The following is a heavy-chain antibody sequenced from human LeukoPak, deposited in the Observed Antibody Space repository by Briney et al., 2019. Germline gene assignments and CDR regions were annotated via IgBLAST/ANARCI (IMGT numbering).Heavy chain of an antibody. CDR2: ISSSSSYI. J-gene: IGHJ3*02. Sequence: GGSLRLSCAASGFTFSSYSMNWVRQAPGKGLEWVSSISSSSSYIYYADSVKGRFTISRDNSKNTLYLQMNSLRAEDTAVYYCAMRGISDLLGAFDIWGQGTMVTVSS. V-gene: IGHV3-21*04. CDR3: AMRGISDLLGAFDI. CDR1: GFTFSSYS. D-gene: IGHD5-12*01.